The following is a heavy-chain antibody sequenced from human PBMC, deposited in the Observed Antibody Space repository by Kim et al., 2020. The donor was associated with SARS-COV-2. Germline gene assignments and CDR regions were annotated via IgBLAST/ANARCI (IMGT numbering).Heavy chain of an antibody. Sequence: SETLSLTCTVSGGSISSSSYYWGWIRQPPGKGLEWIGSIYYSGSTYYNPSLKSRVTISVDTSKNQFSLKLSSVTAADTAVYYCARVSYDSSGYSFDYWGQGTLVTVSS. CDR1: GGSISSSSYY. CDR2: IYYSGST. D-gene: IGHD3-22*01. J-gene: IGHJ4*02. V-gene: IGHV4-39*01. CDR3: ARVSYDSSGYSFDY.